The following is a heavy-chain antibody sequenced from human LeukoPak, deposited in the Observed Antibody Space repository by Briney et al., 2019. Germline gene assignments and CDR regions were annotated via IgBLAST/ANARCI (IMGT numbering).Heavy chain of an antibody. CDR1: GYTFTSYG. CDR3: ARAGHLLLWFGEPSPIRDYYYMDV. D-gene: IGHD3-10*01. CDR2: ISAYNGNT. Sequence: ASVKVSCKASGYTFTSYGISWVRQAPGQGLEWMGWISAYNGNTNYAQKLQGRVTMTRDTSISTAYMELSRLRSGDTAVYYCARAGHLLLWFGEPSPIRDYYYMDVWGKGTTVTVSS. V-gene: IGHV1-18*01. J-gene: IGHJ6*03.